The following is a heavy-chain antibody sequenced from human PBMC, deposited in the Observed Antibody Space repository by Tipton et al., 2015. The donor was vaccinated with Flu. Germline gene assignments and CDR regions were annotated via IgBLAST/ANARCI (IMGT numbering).Heavy chain of an antibody. D-gene: IGHD2-2*01. J-gene: IGHJ4*02. CDR1: GYSFTNYW. Sequence: QLVQSGAEVKKPGESLKISCKGSGYSFTNYWIGWVRQMPGKGLEWMGIIYPGDSDTRYSPSFQGQVTISADKSISTAYLQWSSLKASDTAMYYCVGALGYCSSTSCFDHWGQGTLVTVSS. CDR3: VGALGYCSSTSCFDH. V-gene: IGHV5-51*03. CDR2: IYPGDSDT.